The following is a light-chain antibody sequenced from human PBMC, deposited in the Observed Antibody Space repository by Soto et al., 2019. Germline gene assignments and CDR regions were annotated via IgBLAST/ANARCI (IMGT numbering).Light chain of an antibody. CDR1: QSVSTN. Sequence: EIVITQTPSTLSLSLPDRATLSCRASQSVSTNLAWYQQNPGQAPRLLIYGASTRATGIPARFSGSGSGTDFTLTISSLEPEDFAVYYCQQRSNRPRTFGQGTKV. CDR3: QQRSNRPRT. CDR2: GAS. V-gene: IGKV3-11*01. J-gene: IGKJ1*01.